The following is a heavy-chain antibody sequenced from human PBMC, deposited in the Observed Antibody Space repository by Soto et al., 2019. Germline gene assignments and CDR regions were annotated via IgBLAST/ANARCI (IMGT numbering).Heavy chain of an antibody. D-gene: IGHD3-16*01. J-gene: IGHJ6*02. CDR2: ISYDGSNK. CDR3: AKEIGGDYYYYGMDV. V-gene: IGHV3-30*18. CDR1: GFTFSSYG. Sequence: QVQLVESGGGVVQPGRSLRLSCAASGFTFSSYGMHWVRQAPGKGLEWVAVISYDGSNKYYADSVKGRFTISRDNSKNTLYLQMNSLRAEDTAVYYCAKEIGGDYYYYGMDVWGQGTTVTVS.